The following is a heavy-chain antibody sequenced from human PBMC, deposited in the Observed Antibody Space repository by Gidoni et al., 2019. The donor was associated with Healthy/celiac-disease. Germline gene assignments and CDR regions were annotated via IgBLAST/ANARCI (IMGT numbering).Heavy chain of an antibody. CDR3: ARGSTYEYYMDV. CDR1: GGSISSYY. J-gene: IGHJ6*03. CDR2: IYYSGST. D-gene: IGHD3-22*01. Sequence: QVQLQESGPGLVKPSETLSLTCTVSGGSISSYYWSWIRQPPGKGLEWVGYIYYSGSTNYNPSLKSRVTIAVDTSKNQFSLKLSSVTAADTAVYYCARGSTYEYYMDVWGKGTTVTVSS. V-gene: IGHV4-59*01.